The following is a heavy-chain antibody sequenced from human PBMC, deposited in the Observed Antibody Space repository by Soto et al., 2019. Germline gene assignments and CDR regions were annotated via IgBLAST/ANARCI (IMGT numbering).Heavy chain of an antibody. CDR2: INSDGSST. V-gene: IGHV3-74*01. D-gene: IGHD3-3*01. Sequence: GGSLRLSWAASGFTFSSYWMHWVRQAPGKGLVWVSRINSDGSSTSYADSVKGRFTISRDNAKNTLYLQMNSLRAEDTAVYYCAREDREWLSDLFDYWGQGTLVTVSS. J-gene: IGHJ4*02. CDR3: AREDREWLSDLFDY. CDR1: GFTFSSYW.